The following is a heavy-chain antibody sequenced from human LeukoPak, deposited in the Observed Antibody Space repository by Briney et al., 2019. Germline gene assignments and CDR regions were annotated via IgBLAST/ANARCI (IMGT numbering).Heavy chain of an antibody. Sequence: PGGSLRLSCAASGFTFSTYGMSWVRQAPGKGLVWVSRINSDGSSTSYADSVKGRFTISRDNAKNTLYLQMNSLRAEDTAVYYCARGWYYDFWSGYSNQGYYYYMDVWGKGTTVTVSS. CDR2: INSDGSST. J-gene: IGHJ6*03. CDR1: GFTFSTYG. V-gene: IGHV3-74*01. CDR3: ARGWYYDFWSGYSNQGYYYYMDV. D-gene: IGHD3-3*01.